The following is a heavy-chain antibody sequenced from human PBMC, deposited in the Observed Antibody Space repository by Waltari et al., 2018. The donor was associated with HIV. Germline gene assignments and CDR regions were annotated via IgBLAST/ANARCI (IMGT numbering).Heavy chain of an antibody. CDR3: ARGGGYSSSYYFDY. V-gene: IGHV3-30-3*01. Sequence: QVQLVESGGGVVQPGRSLRLSCAASGFTFSSYAMHWVRKAPGKGLEWVAVISYDGSNKDYAASVKGRFTIARDKSKNTLYLQMNSLRAEDTAVYYCARGGGYSSSYYFDYWGQGTLVTVSS. J-gene: IGHJ4*02. CDR1: GFTFSSYA. D-gene: IGHD5-12*01. CDR2: ISYDGSNK.